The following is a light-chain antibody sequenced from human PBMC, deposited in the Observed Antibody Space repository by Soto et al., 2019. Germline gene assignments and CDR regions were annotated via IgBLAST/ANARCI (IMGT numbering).Light chain of an antibody. CDR3: SSYTTSYFYV. Sequence: QSVLSHPASVSGSPGHSITISCTGSGRDIGAYNYVSWCQQHPGKAPKLIIYEVENRPSGVSNRFSASKSAFTASLTISGLQAEEEADYYCSSYTTSYFYVFGPGTKVTVL. CDR1: GRDIGAYNY. J-gene: IGLJ1*01. CDR2: EVE. V-gene: IGLV2-14*01.